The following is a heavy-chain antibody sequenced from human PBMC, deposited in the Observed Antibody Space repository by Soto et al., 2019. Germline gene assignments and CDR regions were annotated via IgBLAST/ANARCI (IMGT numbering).Heavy chain of an antibody. Sequence: QVQLVQSGAEVKKPGSSVKLSCKASGYNFIAYYMYWVRQAPGQGPEWMGMINPSSGATNYAQKYQGRITVTRYTSTSTVYMELSSLRSEDAAVYYCAKYCGGDCRHFDAWGQGTLVTVSS. CDR1: GYNFIAYY. CDR3: AKYCGGDCRHFDA. J-gene: IGHJ4*02. V-gene: IGHV1-46*01. D-gene: IGHD2-21*02. CDR2: INPSSGAT.